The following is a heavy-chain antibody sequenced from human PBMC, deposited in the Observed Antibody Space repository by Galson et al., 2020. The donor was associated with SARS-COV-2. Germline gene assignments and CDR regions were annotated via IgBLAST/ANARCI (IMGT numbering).Heavy chain of an antibody. CDR3: ATPQYYYDSSGYLPFWY. V-gene: IGHV3-74*01. CDR1: GFTFSSYW. J-gene: IGHJ4*02. Sequence: GESLKISCAASGFTFSSYWMHWVRQAPGKGLVWVSRINSDGSSTSYADSVKGRFTISRDNAKNTLYLQMNSLRAEDTAVYYCATPQYYYDSSGYLPFWYWGQGTLVTVSS. CDR2: INSDGSST. D-gene: IGHD3-22*01.